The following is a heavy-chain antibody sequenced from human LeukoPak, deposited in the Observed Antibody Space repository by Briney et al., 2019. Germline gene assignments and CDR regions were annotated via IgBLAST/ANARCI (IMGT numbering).Heavy chain of an antibody. CDR3: AILAGSAAAT. V-gene: IGHV3-23*01. CDR1: GFTFSTSA. J-gene: IGHJ4*02. CDR2: ISGSGDNT. Sequence: GGSLRLSCAASGFTFSTSAMHWVRQAPGKGLEWGSTISGSGDNTYYPDSVKGRFTISRENSKNTLYLQMNTLSAEDTSIYYCAILAGSAAATWGQGTLVTVSS. D-gene: IGHD6-13*01.